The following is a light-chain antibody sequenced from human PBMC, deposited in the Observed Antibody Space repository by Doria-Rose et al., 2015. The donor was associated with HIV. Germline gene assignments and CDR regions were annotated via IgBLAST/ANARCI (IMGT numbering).Light chain of an antibody. CDR3: HQYGTSWT. V-gene: IGKV3-20*01. J-gene: IGKJ1*01. CDR2: DGS. Sequence: TQSPGTLSLSPGGRATLSCRASQSFSSTYLAWYQQKPGQAPSLLIYDGSTRATGIPDRFSAGGSGTDFTLTINRLEPEDFALYYCHQYGTSWTFGQGTKVEI. CDR1: QSFSSTY.